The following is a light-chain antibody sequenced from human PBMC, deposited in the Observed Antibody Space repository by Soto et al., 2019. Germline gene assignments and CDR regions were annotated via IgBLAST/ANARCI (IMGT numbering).Light chain of an antibody. Sequence: IVMRQSPATLSVSPGERATLSFRASQRVSSNLAWYQQKPGQAPRLLIYGASTRATGIPARFSGSGSGTEFTLTISSLQSEDFAVYYCQQYNNWPPWTFGQGTKVDIK. CDR3: QQYNNWPPWT. CDR2: GAS. CDR1: QRVSSN. V-gene: IGKV3-15*01. J-gene: IGKJ1*01.